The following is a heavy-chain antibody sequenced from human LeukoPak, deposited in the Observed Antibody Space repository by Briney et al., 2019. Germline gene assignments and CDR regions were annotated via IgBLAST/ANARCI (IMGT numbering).Heavy chain of an antibody. V-gene: IGHV3-23*01. Sequence: GGSLRLSCAASGFTFSTYAMSWVRQAPGKGLEWVSGISGSGDSTYYADSVKGRFTISRDNSKNTLYLQMNSLRAEDTAVYYCAKGRIAWIQLWLTWGQGTLVTVSS. J-gene: IGHJ5*02. D-gene: IGHD5-18*01. CDR1: GFTFSTYA. CDR2: ISGSGDST. CDR3: AKGRIAWIQLWLT.